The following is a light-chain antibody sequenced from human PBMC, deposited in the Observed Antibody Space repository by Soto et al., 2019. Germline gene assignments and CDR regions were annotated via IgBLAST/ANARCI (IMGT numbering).Light chain of an antibody. V-gene: IGLV2-14*01. J-gene: IGLJ1*01. CDR2: DVS. Sequence: QSALTQPASVSGSPGQSITISCTGTXSXVGGYNYVSWYQQHPGKAPKLMIYDVSNRPSGVSNRFSGSKSGNTASLTISGLQAEDEADYYCSSYTSSSTYVFGTGTKVTLL. CDR1: XSXVGGYNY. CDR3: SSYTSSSTYV.